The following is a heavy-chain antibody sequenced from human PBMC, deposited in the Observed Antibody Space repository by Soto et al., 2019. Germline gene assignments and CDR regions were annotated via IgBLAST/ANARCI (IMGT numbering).Heavy chain of an antibody. CDR3: VRHHNSGNDYNWFDP. CDR2: IHPSDSET. V-gene: IGHV5-51*01. J-gene: IGHJ5*02. Sequence: PGESLKISCKGSGYSFLSYWIGWVRQMPGKGLEWMGIIHPSDSETRYSPSFQGQVTISADRSISTAYLQWSSLKASDTAGYYCVRHHNSGNDYNWFDPWGQGTLVTVSS. CDR1: GYSFLSYW. D-gene: IGHD5-12*01.